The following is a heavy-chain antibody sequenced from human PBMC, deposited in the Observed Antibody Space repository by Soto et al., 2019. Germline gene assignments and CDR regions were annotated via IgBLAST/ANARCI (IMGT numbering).Heavy chain of an antibody. J-gene: IGHJ4*02. CDR2: IRSKANSYAT. D-gene: IGHD5-18*01. CDR3: TSQGYSYGFVY. Sequence: EVQLVESGGGLVQPGGSLTLSCAASGFTFSGSAMHWVRQASGKGLEWVGRIRSKANSYATAYVASVKGRFTISRDDSKNTAYLQMNSLKTEDTAVYYCTSQGYSYGFVYWGQGTLVTVSS. CDR1: GFTFSGSA. V-gene: IGHV3-73*02.